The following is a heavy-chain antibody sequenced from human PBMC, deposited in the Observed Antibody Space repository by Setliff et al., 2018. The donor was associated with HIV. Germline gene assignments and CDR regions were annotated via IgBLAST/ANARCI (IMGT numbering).Heavy chain of an antibody. CDR3: ARGSRITVVSVLIYSRFDY. CDR2: INPNSGDT. V-gene: IGHV1-2*06. Sequence: ASVKVSCKASGYTFTGYFIHWVRQAPGQGLEWVGRINPNSGDTNFAQRFQGRITMTRDTSISTAYLDLNRLRSDDTAVYFCARGSRITVVSVLIYSRFDYWGQGTLVTVSS. D-gene: IGHD3-3*01. J-gene: IGHJ4*02. CDR1: GYTFTGYF.